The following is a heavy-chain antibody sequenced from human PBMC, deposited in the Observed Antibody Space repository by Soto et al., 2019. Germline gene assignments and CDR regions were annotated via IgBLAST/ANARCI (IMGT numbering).Heavy chain of an antibody. CDR2: IYYSGST. CDR1: GGSIRSGDDY. D-gene: IGHD3-16*01. V-gene: IGHV4-30-4*01. Sequence: QVQLQESGPGLLKPSQTLSLTCTVSGGSIRSGDDYWSWIRQPPGKGLAWIGYIYYSGSTYYIPSLKNRVSIPVDTSKTRFSLKLSSVNAAYTAVLFCANTTSTNRGGGADYWGLGTLVTCSS. J-gene: IGHJ4*02. CDR3: ANTTSTNRGGGADY.